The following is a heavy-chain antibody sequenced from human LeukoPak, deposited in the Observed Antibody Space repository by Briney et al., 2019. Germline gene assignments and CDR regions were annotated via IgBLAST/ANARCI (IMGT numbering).Heavy chain of an antibody. D-gene: IGHD6-13*01. V-gene: IGHV4-34*01. CDR1: GGSFSGYY. CDR2: INHSGST. CDR3: ARGGQQLVLFY. Sequence: PSETLSLTCAVYGGSFSGYYWSWIRQPPGKGLEWIGEINHSGSTNYNPSLKSRVTISVDTSKNQFSLKLSSVTAADTAVYYCARGGQQLVLFYWVQGTLVTVSS. J-gene: IGHJ4*02.